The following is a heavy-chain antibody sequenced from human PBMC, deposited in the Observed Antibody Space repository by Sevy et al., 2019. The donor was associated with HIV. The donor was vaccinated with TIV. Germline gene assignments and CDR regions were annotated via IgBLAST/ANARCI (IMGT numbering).Heavy chain of an antibody. D-gene: IGHD1-7*01. CDR2: INQDGSEK. J-gene: IGHJ4*02. Sequence: GRSLRLSCAASGFTFSNYWMSWVRQAPGKGLECVANINQDGSEKYYLDSVKGRFIVSRDNAKNSLYLQMNSLRAEDSAVYYCAREQITGSKPEYFDSWGQGTLVTVSS. CDR3: AREQITGSKPEYFDS. CDR1: GFTFSNYW. V-gene: IGHV3-7*01.